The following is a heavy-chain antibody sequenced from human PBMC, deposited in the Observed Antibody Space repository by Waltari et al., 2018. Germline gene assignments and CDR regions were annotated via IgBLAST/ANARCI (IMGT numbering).Heavy chain of an antibody. D-gene: IGHD3-10*01. J-gene: IGHJ4*02. Sequence: EVQLVESGGGLVQPGGSLRLSCAASGFTFSSYGMSWVRQAPGKGLEWVSGISESCGGTYYGDSVKGRFTISRDNSKNTLYLQMNSLRAEDTALYYCAKGGYGSGSYSPFDYWGQGTLVTVSS. CDR2: ISESCGGT. CDR1: GFTFSSYG. V-gene: IGHV3-23*04. CDR3: AKGGYGSGSYSPFDY.